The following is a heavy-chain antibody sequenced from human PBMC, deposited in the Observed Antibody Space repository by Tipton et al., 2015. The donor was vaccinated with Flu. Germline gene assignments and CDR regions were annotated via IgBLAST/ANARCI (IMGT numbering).Heavy chain of an antibody. Sequence: TLSLTCAVYGGSFSGYYWSWIRQPPGKGLEWIGEINHSGSTNYNPSLKSRVTISVDTSKNQFSLKLSSVTAADTAVYYCARLTIFGVVIIGNYYYYMDVWGNGTTVTVSS. CDR2: INHSGST. D-gene: IGHD3-3*01. V-gene: IGHV4-34*01. CDR1: GGSFSGYY. J-gene: IGHJ6*03. CDR3: ARLTIFGVVIIGNYYYYMDV.